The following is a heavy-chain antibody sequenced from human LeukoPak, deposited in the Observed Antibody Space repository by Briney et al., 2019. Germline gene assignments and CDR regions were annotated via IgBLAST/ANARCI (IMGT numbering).Heavy chain of an antibody. D-gene: IGHD3-10*01. V-gene: IGHV1-69*05. CDR2: IIPIFGTA. J-gene: IGHJ4*02. CDR1: GGTFSSYA. CDR3: ARAGPVGYYGSGSLDY. Sequence: SVKVSCKASGGTFSSYAISWMRQAPGQGLEWMGGIIPIFGTANYAQKFQGRVTITTDESTSTAYMELSSLRSEDTAVYYCARAGPVGYYGSGSLDYWGQGTLVTVSS.